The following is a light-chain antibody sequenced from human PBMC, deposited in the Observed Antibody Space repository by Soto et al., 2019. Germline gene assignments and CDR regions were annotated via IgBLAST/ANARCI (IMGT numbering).Light chain of an antibody. CDR3: CSYAGSYTP. CDR1: SSDVGAYNY. V-gene: IGLV2-11*01. J-gene: IGLJ2*01. CDR2: DVT. Sequence: QSALTQPRSVSGSPGQSVTISCTGTSSDVGAYNYVSWYQQHPGKAPKLIIYDVTKRPSGVPDRFSGSKSANTASLTISGLRAEDEADYYCCSYAGSYTPFGGGTKLTVL.